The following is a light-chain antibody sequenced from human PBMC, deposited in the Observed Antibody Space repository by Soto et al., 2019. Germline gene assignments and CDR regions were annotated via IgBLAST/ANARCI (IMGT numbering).Light chain of an antibody. CDR2: DNN. V-gene: IGLV1-51*01. J-gene: IGLJ3*02. CDR1: SSNIANDY. CDR3: GAWDSSLSVWV. Sequence: QSVLTQPPSVSAAPGQRVTISCSGSSSNIANDYVSWYQQLPGTAPKLLIYDNNNRPSGIPDRFSGSKSGTSATLGITGLQTGDEADYYCGAWDSSLSVWVFGGGTKLTVL.